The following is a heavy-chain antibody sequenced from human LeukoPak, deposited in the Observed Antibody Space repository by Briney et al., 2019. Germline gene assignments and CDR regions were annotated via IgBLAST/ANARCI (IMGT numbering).Heavy chain of an antibody. CDR2: IYTSGST. CDR1: GGSISSGSYY. D-gene: IGHD3-22*01. V-gene: IGHV4-61*02. Sequence: PSETLSLTCTVSGGSISSGSYYWSWIRQPAGKGLEWIGRIYTSGSTNYNPSLKSRVTVSVDTSKNQFSLKLSSVTAADTAVYYCAIQSGYDSSGYWVDYWGQGTLVTVSS. J-gene: IGHJ4*02. CDR3: AIQSGYDSSGYWVDY.